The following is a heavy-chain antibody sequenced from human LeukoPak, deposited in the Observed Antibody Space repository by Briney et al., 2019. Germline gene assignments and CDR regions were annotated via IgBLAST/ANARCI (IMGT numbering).Heavy chain of an antibody. J-gene: IGHJ4*02. CDR1: GGSISSGSYY. D-gene: IGHD1-26*01. CDR3: ARHGSYHLNFDY. Sequence: SQTLSLTCTVSGGSISSGSYYWSWIRQPAGKGLEWIGRIYASGSTNYNPSLKSRVTISVDTSKNQFSLNLSSVTAAETAVYYCARHGSYHLNFDYWGQGTLVTVSS. CDR2: IYASGST. V-gene: IGHV4-61*02.